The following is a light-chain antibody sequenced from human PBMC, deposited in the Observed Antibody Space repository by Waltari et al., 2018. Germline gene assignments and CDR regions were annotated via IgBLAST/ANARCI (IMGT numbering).Light chain of an antibody. J-gene: IGKJ5*01. CDR3: QQRSDWPPH. Sequence: EIVLTQSPATLSLSPGERATLPCRASQGVSSYLGWYQQTPGQAPRLLIYDASNRATGIPARFSGSGSGTDFTLTISSLEPEDFAVYYCQQRSDWPPHFGQGTRLEMK. CDR1: QGVSSY. V-gene: IGKV3-11*01. CDR2: DAS.